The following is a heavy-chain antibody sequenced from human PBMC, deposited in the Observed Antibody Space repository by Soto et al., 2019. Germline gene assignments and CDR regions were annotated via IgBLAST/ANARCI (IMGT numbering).Heavy chain of an antibody. CDR1: GFTLVRYG. V-gene: IGHV3-23*01. CDR3: AKDRDYPRDYFHY. D-gene: IGHD3-10*01. CDR2: VSPNGQGI. J-gene: IGHJ4*02. Sequence: GWSLRLSCAAPGFTLVRYGMSWVRQAPGKGLEWVSAVSPNGQGIYYADSVRGRFTISRDFSKNTVFLHMDSLRAEDTAVYYCAKDRDYPRDYFHYWGQGTLVTVSS.